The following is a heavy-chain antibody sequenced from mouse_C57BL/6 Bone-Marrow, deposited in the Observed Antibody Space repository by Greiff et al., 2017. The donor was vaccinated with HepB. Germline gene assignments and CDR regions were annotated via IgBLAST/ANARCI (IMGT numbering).Heavy chain of an antibody. CDR2: ISNGGGST. CDR3: AIRDY. V-gene: IGHV5-12*01. CDR1: GFTFSDYY. J-gene: IGHJ2*01. Sequence: EVHLVESGGGLVQPGGSLKLSCAASGFTFSDYYMYWVRQTPEKRLEWVAYISNGGGSTYYPDTVKGRFTISRDNAKNTLYLQMSRLKSEDTAMYYCAIRDYWGQGTTLTVSS.